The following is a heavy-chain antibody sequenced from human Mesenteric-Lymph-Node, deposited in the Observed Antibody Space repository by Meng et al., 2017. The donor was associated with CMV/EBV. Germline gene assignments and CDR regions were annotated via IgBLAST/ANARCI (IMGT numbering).Heavy chain of an antibody. D-gene: IGHD1-26*01. CDR1: TGDY. V-gene: IGHV1-2*02. CDR3: ARVGLFFRGGSYEGYNWFDP. CDR2: INPNSGGT. J-gene: IGHJ5*02. Sequence: TGDYMHWVRKAPGQGLEWMGWINPNSGGTNYAQKFQGRVTMTRDTSISTAYMELSRLRSDDTAVYYCARVGLFFRGGSYEGYNWFDPWGQGTLVTVSS.